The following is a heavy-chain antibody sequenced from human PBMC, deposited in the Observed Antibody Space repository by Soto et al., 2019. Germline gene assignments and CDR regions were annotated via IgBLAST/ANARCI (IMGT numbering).Heavy chain of an antibody. J-gene: IGHJ4*01. Sequence: EVQLLESGGGVVQPGGSLRLSCAASGFSFSSSAMNWVRQAPGGGLEWVSSINRRGETTYYKPSVKGRFTISRDSSKDTLYLQMTSLRAEDSALYYCSRSRDSNAWYSLDYWGHGNLVTVSS. V-gene: IGHV3-23*01. CDR3: SRSRDSNAWYSLDY. D-gene: IGHD6-19*01. CDR2: INRRGETT. CDR1: GFSFSSSA.